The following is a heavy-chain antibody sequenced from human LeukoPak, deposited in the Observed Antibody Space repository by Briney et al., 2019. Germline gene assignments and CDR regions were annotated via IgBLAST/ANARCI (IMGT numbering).Heavy chain of an antibody. J-gene: IGHJ3*02. CDR2: ISGSGGST. CDR1: GFTVSSNY. D-gene: IGHD2-2*01. CDR3: ARLLGYCSSTSCYAHAFDI. Sequence: GGSLRLSCAASGFTVSSNYMSWVRQAPGKGLEWVSAISGSGGSTYYADSVKGRFTISRDNSKNTLYLQMNSLRAEDTAVYYCARLLGYCSSTSCYAHAFDIWGQGTMVTVSS. V-gene: IGHV3-23*01.